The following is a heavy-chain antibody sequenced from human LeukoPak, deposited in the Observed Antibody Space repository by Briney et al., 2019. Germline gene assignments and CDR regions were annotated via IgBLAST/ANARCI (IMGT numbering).Heavy chain of an antibody. V-gene: IGHV1-8*01. Sequence: GASVKVSCKASGYTFTSYDINWVRQATGQGLEWMGWMNPNSGNTGYAQKFQGRVTMTRNTSISTAYMELSSLGSEDTAVYYCARLYYDILTGYSVDAFDIWGQGTMVTVSS. J-gene: IGHJ3*02. CDR3: ARLYYDILTGYSVDAFDI. D-gene: IGHD3-9*01. CDR2: MNPNSGNT. CDR1: GYTFTSYD.